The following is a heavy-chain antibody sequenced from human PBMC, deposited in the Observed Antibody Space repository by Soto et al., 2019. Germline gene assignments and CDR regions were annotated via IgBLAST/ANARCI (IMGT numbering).Heavy chain of an antibody. J-gene: IGHJ4*02. CDR1: GYTFTSYG. CDR3: ARDRPYSSSWYVLGFDY. Sequence: QVQLVQSGAEVKKPGASVKVSCKASGYTFTSYGISWVRQAPGQGLEWMGWISAYNGNTNYAQKLQGRVTMTTDTSTSTAYMELRSPRSDDTAVYYCARDRPYSSSWYVLGFDYWGQGTLVTVSS. D-gene: IGHD6-13*01. V-gene: IGHV1-18*04. CDR2: ISAYNGNT.